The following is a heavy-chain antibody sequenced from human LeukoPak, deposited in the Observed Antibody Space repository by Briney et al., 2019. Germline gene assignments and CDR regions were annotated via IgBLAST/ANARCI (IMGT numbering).Heavy chain of an antibody. CDR1: GGSISSSSYY. CDR2: VYYTGAS. Sequence: SETLSLTCTVSGGSISSSSYYWGWIRQPPGKGLEWIGSVYYTGASYYNPSLKSRVTMSVDTSKNQFSLKLSSVTAADTAVYYCARDGIALRAFDIWGQGTMVTVSS. CDR3: ARDGIALRAFDI. D-gene: IGHD1-1*01. V-gene: IGHV4-39*07. J-gene: IGHJ3*02.